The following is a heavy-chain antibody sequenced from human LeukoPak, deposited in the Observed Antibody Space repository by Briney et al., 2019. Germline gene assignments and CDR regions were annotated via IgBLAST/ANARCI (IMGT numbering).Heavy chain of an antibody. CDR3: ARAAGDFWSGFNLFDD. V-gene: IGHV4-59*01. D-gene: IGHD3-3*01. Sequence: SETLSLTCTVSGGSISSYYWSWIRQPPGKGLEWIGYIYYSGSTNYNPSLKSRVTISVDTSKNQFSLKLSSVTAADTAVYYCARAAGDFWSGFNLFDDWGQGTLVTVSS. CDR1: GGSISSYY. CDR2: IYYSGST. J-gene: IGHJ4*02.